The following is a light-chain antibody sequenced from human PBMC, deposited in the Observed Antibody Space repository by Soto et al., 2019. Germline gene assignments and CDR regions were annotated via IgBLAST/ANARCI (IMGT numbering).Light chain of an antibody. CDR3: CSYAGSSTPVV. J-gene: IGLJ2*01. Sequence: QSALTQPASVSGSPGQSITISCTGTSSDVGSYNLVSWYQQHPGKAPKLMIYEGSKRPSGISNRFSGSKSGNTDSLTISGLQAEDEADYYCCSYAGSSTPVVFGGGTKVTVL. CDR1: SSDVGSYNL. CDR2: EGS. V-gene: IGLV2-23*01.